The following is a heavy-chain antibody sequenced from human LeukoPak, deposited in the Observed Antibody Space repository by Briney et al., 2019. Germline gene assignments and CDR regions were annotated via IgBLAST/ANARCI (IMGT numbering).Heavy chain of an antibody. CDR2: IIPIFGTA. V-gene: IGHV1-69*05. J-gene: IGHJ4*02. Sequence: AASVKVSCKASGGTFSSNAISWVRQAPGQGLEWMGGIIPIFGTANYAQKFQGRVTITTDESTSTAYMELSSLRSEDTAVYYCARGKDYYDSSGYYENWGQGTLVTVSS. CDR3: ARGKDYYDSSGYYEN. D-gene: IGHD3-22*01. CDR1: GGTFSSNA.